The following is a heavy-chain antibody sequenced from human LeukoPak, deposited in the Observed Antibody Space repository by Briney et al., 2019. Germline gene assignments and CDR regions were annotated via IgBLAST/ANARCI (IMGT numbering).Heavy chain of an antibody. J-gene: IGHJ4*02. Sequence: GGSLRLSCAASGFTFSSYAMTWVRQAPGKGLEWVSAISTSGGSTYYADSVKGRFTISRDNSKNTLYLQMNSLRAEDTAVYYCAKEQELYSSSPFDYWGQGTLVTVSA. CDR1: GFTFSSYA. CDR2: ISTSGGST. CDR3: AKEQELYSSSPFDY. D-gene: IGHD6-13*01. V-gene: IGHV3-23*01.